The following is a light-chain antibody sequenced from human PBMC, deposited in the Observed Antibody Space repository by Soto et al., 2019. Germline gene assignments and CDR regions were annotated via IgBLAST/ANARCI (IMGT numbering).Light chain of an antibody. V-gene: IGLV4-69*01. Sequence: QLVLTQPPSASASLGASVKLTCTLSSGHSSYAIAWHQQQPEKGPRFLMKINSDGSHFKGDGIPDRFSGSSSGAERYLSISSLQSEDEADYYCQIWGTGTQRVFGGGTKLTVL. CDR1: SGHSSYA. CDR2: INSDGSH. CDR3: QIWGTGTQRV. J-gene: IGLJ3*02.